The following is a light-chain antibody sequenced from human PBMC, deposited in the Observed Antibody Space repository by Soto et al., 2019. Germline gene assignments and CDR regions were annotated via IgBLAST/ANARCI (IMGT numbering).Light chain of an antibody. Sequence: DIQLTQSPSTLSASVGDRVTITCRASQTINNWLAWYQQKPGKAPELLIYDGFNLESGVTLRFSGSGFGTEFTLTISSLQPDDSASYYCQQYKQYPLTFGGGTKVEIK. CDR3: QQYKQYPLT. V-gene: IGKV1-5*01. CDR2: DGF. CDR1: QTINNW. J-gene: IGKJ4*01.